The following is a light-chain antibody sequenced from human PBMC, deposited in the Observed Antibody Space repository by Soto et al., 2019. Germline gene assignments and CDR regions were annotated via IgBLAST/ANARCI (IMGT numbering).Light chain of an antibody. CDR2: EVT. V-gene: IGLV2-23*02. J-gene: IGLJ3*02. CDR3: CSYAGSSTWM. CDR1: SSDVGSYNL. Sequence: QSALTQPASVSGSPGQSITISCPGTSSDVGSYNLVSWYQQHPGKAPKLMIYEVTKRPSGVSNRFSGSKSGNTASLTISGLQADDEADYYCCSYAGSSTWMFGGGTKVTVL.